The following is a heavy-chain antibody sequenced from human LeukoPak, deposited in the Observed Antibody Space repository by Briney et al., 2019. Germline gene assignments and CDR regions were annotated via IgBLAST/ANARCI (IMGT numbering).Heavy chain of an antibody. V-gene: IGHV4-59*01. J-gene: IGHJ6*02. CDR2: IYYSGST. Sequence: KPSETLSLTCTVSGGSISSYYWSWIRQPPGKGLEWIGYIYYSGSTNYNPSLKSRVIISVDTSRNQFSLRLSSVTAADTAVYYCARDPAPYGDYAGLSGMDVWGQGTTVTVSS. CDR3: ARDPAPYGDYAGLSGMDV. CDR1: GGSISSYY. D-gene: IGHD4-17*01.